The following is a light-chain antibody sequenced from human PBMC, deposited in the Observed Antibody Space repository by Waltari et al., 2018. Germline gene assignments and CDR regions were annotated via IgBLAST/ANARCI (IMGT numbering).Light chain of an antibody. Sequence: EIVLTQSPGTLSLSPGERATVSCRASQSLSAHSLAWYQQKPGQAPRLLIYGTSSRATGIPDRFSGSGAGTDFTLTISRLEPEDFAVYFCHHYGGSPYTFGQGTNLEIK. CDR2: GTS. J-gene: IGKJ2*01. CDR3: HHYGGSPYT. CDR1: QSLSAHS. V-gene: IGKV3-20*01.